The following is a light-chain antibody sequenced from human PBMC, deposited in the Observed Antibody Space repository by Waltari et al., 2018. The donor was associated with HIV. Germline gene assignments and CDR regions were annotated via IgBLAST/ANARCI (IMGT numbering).Light chain of an antibody. CDR1: QSISSW. CDR2: KAS. J-gene: IGKJ1*01. CDR3: QQYNSYWT. V-gene: IGKV1-5*03. Sequence: DIQMTQSPSTLSASVGDKVTITCRASQSISSWLAWYQQKPGKAPKLLIYKASSLESGVPSRFSGSDSGTEFTLTISSLQPDDFATYYCQQYNSYWTFGQGTKVEIK.